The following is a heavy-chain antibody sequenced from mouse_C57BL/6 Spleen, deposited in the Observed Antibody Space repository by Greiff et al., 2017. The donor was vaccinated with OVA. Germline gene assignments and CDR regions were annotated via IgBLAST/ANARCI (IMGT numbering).Heavy chain of an antibody. V-gene: IGHV1-54*01. J-gene: IGHJ2*01. Sequence: VQLQQSGAELVRPGTSVKVSCKASGYAFTNYLIEWVKQRPGQGLEWIGVINPGSGGTNYNEKFKGKATLTADKSSSTAYMQLSSLTSEDSAVYFCAREADYYSSSDPHFDYWGQGTTLTVSS. CDR3: AREADYYSSSDPHFDY. D-gene: IGHD1-1*01. CDR2: INPGSGGT. CDR1: GYAFTNYL.